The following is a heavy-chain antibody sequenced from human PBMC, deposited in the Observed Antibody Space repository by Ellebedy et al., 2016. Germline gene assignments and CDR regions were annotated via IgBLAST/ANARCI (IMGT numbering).Heavy chain of an antibody. CDR1: GGSVSSDY. Sequence: SETLSLTCNVSGGSVSSDYWNWIRRPPGKGLEWIGYVFHTGTTNYNPSLKSRVTISVDTSKNQFSLRLTSVTAADTAVYYCAKWNGGWYAFDVWGQGTMVTVSS. CDR2: VFHTGTT. J-gene: IGHJ3*01. CDR3: AKWNGGWYAFDV. V-gene: IGHV4-59*02. D-gene: IGHD6-19*01.